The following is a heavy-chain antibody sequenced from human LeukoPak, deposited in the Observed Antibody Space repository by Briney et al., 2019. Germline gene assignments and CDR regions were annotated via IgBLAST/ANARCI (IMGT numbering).Heavy chain of an antibody. J-gene: IGHJ4*02. Sequence: ASVKVSFTASGYTFTGYSMYWVRQAPGQGLEWMGWINPSSGDTNYAQKFQGRVTMTRDTSINTAYMELSRLRSDDTAVYFCACDCSPLGTREEFHYFDLWGQRTLVTVSS. CDR3: ACDCSPLGTREEFHYFDL. D-gene: IGHD3-10*01. CDR1: GYTFTGYS. V-gene: IGHV1-2*02. CDR2: INPSSGDT.